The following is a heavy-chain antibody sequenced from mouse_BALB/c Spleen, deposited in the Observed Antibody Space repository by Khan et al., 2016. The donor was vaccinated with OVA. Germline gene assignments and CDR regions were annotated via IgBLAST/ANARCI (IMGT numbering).Heavy chain of an antibody. CDR3: ARGYGDDMDY. CDR1: GYSITSDYA. J-gene: IGHJ4*01. Sequence: EVQLVESGPGLVKPSQSLSLTCTVTGYSITSDYAWNWIRQFPGNKLEWMGFISYSGNTNYNPSLKSRISITRDTSKNQFFLQLNSVTTEDTASDCCARGYGDDMDYWGQGTSLTVSS. V-gene: IGHV3-2*02. CDR2: ISYSGNT. D-gene: IGHD1-1*02.